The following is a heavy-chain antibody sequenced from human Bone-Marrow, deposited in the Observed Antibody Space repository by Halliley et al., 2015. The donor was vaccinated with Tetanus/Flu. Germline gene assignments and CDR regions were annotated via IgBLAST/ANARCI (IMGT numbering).Heavy chain of an antibody. V-gene: IGHV3-23*01. CDR2: ISGSGGIT. J-gene: IGHJ4*02. Sequence: SLRLSCAASGFTFSRCAMSWVRQAPGKGLEWVSSISGSGGITYYAAAVKRRLIISNENSKNTVYLQMNSLRAEATAVYYCTKDRVCDFWGGPPATGYRGLGPPITVS. CDR1: GFTFSRCA. CDR3: TKDRVCDFWGGPPATGY. D-gene: IGHD3-3*01.